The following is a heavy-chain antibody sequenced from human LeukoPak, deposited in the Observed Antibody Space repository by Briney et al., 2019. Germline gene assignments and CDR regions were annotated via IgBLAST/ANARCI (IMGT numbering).Heavy chain of an antibody. CDR1: DDSITMYY. V-gene: IGHV4-59*01. D-gene: IGHD4-11*01. CDR2: VDHTGST. J-gene: IGHJ6*03. Sequence: SETLSLTCTVSDDSITMYYWTWIRQPPGKGLEWIGYVDHTGSTKFNPSLNGRVSISRDTSNNFFSLRLRSVTAADTAVYLCARGRVSSSTWYSTYYYFFYMDFWGKGTTVTVSS. CDR3: ARGRVSSSTWYSTYYYFFYMDF.